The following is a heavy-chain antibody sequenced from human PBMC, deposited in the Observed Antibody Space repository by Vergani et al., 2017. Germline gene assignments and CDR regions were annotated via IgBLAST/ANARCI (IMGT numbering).Heavy chain of an antibody. CDR1: GGSISSGSYY. CDR2: IYTSGST. D-gene: IGHD4-11*01. V-gene: IGHV4-61*02. J-gene: IGHJ4*02. CDR3: ARSDYSNPLFAY. Sequence: QVQLQESGPGLVKPSQTLSLTCTVSGGSISSGSYYWSWIRQPAGKGLEWIGRIYTSGSTNYNPSLKSRVTISVDTSKNQFSLKLSSVTAADTAVYYCARSDYSNPLFAYWGQGTLVTVSS.